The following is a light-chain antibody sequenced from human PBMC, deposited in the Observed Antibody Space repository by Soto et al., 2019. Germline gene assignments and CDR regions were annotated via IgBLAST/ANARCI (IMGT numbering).Light chain of an antibody. V-gene: IGKV3-11*01. CDR1: QSVSTY. CDR3: QQRGLWLT. J-gene: IGKJ4*01. CDR2: DAS. Sequence: EIVLTQSPATLSLSPGERATLSCRASQSVSTYLAWYQQKPGQAPRLLIYDASNRATGIPARFSGSGSGTDFTLTISSLEPEDFAVYYCQQRGLWLTVGGGTKVDSK.